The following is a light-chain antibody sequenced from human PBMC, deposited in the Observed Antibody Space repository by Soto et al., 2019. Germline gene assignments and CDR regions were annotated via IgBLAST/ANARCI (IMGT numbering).Light chain of an antibody. CDR3: QQYNGT. Sequence: DIEMTQYPSTLSASVGDRVTITCRASQSISSWLAWYQQKPGKAPKLLIYKASSLESGVPSRFSGSGSGTEFTLTISSLQPDDFATYYCQQYNGTFGQGTKVDIK. CDR2: KAS. J-gene: IGKJ1*01. V-gene: IGKV1-5*03. CDR1: QSISSW.